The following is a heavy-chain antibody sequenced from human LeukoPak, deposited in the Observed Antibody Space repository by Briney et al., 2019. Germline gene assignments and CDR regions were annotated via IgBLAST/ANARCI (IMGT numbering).Heavy chain of an antibody. Sequence: GGSLRLSCAASGFTFNSYSMNWVRQAPGKGLEWVSYIGSSSSAMYYADSVKGRFTISRDNAKNSLYLQMNSLRAEDTAIYYCARIENGYWGQGTLVTVSS. J-gene: IGHJ4*02. CDR2: IGSSSSAM. CDR1: GFTFNSYS. V-gene: IGHV3-48*04. D-gene: IGHD2-8*01. CDR3: ARIENGY.